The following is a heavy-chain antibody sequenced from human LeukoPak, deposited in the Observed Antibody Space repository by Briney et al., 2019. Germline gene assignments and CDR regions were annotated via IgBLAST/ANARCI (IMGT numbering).Heavy chain of an antibody. Sequence: PGGSLRLSCAASGFTFSSYGMHWVRQAPGKGLEWEAFIRYDGSDKYYADSVKGRFTISRDNSKNTLYLQMKSLRAEDTPVYYCAKDXGXSXDIWGQGTMVTVSS. CDR3: AKDXGXSXDI. J-gene: IGHJ3*02. CDR1: GFTFSSYG. D-gene: IGHD4-11*01. V-gene: IGHV3-30*02. CDR2: IRYDGSDK.